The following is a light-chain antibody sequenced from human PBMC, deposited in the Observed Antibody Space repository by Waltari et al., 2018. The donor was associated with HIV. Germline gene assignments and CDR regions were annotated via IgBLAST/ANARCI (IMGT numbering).Light chain of an antibody. CDR1: SSNIGSTS. Sequence: QSVLTQPPSASGTPGQRVTISCSGSSSNIGSTSVYWYQQLPGMAPKLLIYRNNQRPSGVPDRVSGSKSGTTASLAISGLRPEDGADYYCAAWDDSLGGQVLFGGGTKLTVL. CDR2: RNN. CDR3: AAWDDSLGGQVL. J-gene: IGLJ2*01. V-gene: IGLV1-47*01.